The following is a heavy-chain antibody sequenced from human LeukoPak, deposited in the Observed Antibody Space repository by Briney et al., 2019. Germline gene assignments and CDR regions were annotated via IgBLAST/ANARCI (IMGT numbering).Heavy chain of an antibody. CDR2: ISGSGGST. J-gene: IGHJ6*02. V-gene: IGHV3-23*01. Sequence: GGSLRLSCAASGFTFSSYAMSWVRQAPGKGLEWVSAISGSGGSTYYADSVKGRFTISRDNSKNTLYLQMNSLRAEDTAVYYCAKTSSGSLYYYGMDVWGQGTTVTVSS. D-gene: IGHD6-19*01. CDR1: GFTFSSYA. CDR3: AKTSSGSLYYYGMDV.